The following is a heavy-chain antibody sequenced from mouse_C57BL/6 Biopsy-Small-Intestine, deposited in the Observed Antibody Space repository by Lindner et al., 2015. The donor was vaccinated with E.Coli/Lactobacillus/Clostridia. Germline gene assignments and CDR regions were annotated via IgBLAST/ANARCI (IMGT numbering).Heavy chain of an antibody. Sequence: VQLQESGAELVRPGTSVKVSCKASGYAFTNYLIEWVKQRPGQGLEWIGVINPGSGGTNYNEKFKGKATLTADKSSSTAYMQLSSLTSEDSAVYFYARGRRSYWYFDVWGTGTTVTVSS. V-gene: IGHV1-54*01. CDR3: ARGRRSYWYFDV. J-gene: IGHJ1*03. CDR1: GYAFTNYL. CDR2: INPGSGGT.